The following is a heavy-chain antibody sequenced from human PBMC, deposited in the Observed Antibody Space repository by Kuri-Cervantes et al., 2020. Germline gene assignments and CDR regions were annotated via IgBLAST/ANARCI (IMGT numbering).Heavy chain of an antibody. CDR1: GYTFTSYD. CDR3: ARRRPSSSWYSGRGVGGWFDP. Sequence: ASVKVSCKASGYTFTSYDINWVRQATGQGLEWMGWMNPNSGNTDYAQKFQGRVTMTRSTSISTAYMELSSLRSEDTAVYYCARRRPSSSWYSGRGVGGWFDPWGQGTLVTVSS. D-gene: IGHD6-13*01. CDR2: MNPNSGNT. J-gene: IGHJ5*02. V-gene: IGHV1-8*01.